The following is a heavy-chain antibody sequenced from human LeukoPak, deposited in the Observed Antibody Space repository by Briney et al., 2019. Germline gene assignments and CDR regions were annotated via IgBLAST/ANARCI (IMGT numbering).Heavy chain of an antibody. CDR3: ARSDKCTTCSIDY. J-gene: IGHJ4*02. CDR1: GYTLSGYY. CDR2: INPSDGGT. V-gene: IGHV1-2*02. D-gene: IGHD2-2*01. Sequence: ASVKVSCKASGYTLSGYYLHWVRQAPGQGLEWMVWINPSDGGTNYAPKLQGRVTMTRDTSISTAYMDLSRLTSDDTAVYFCARSDKCTTCSIDYWGQGTLVTVSS.